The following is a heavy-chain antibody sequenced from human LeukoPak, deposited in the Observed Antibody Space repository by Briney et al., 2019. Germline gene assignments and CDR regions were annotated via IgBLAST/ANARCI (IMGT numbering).Heavy chain of an antibody. V-gene: IGHV4-34*01. CDR3: ARVNSWTEEPDTGFDY. CDR2: INHSGST. D-gene: IGHD1-14*01. CDR1: GGSFSGYY. Sequence: SETLSLTCAVYGGSFSGYYWSWIRQPPGKGLEWIGEINHSGSTNYNPSLKSRVTISVDTSKNQFSLQLNSVTPEDTAVYYCARVNSWTEEPDTGFDYWGQGTPVTVSS. J-gene: IGHJ4*02.